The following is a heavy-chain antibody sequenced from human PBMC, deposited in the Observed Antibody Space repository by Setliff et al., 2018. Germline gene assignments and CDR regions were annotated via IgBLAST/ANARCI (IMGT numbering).Heavy chain of an antibody. CDR3: VRDDADNYDAFDN. V-gene: IGHV3-7*01. Sequence: SLRLSCVVSGFSFSRHWMSWVRQAPGKGLEWVADIKQDGSTKYYLDSVKGRFTISRDNAKRSLYLQMNGLRADDTGVYYCVRDDADNYDAFDNWGQGTWVTVSS. J-gene: IGHJ3*02. CDR1: GFSFSRHW. D-gene: IGHD3-22*01. CDR2: IKQDGSTK.